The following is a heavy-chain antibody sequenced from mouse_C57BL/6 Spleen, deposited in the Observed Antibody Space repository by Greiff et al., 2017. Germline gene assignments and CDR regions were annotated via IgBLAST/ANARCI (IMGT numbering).Heavy chain of an antibody. CDR1: GYSFTDYN. J-gene: IGHJ1*03. CDR2: INPNYGTT. CDR3: LFTTVVATDWYFDV. V-gene: IGHV1-39*01. D-gene: IGHD1-1*01. Sequence: VQLQQSGPELVKPGASVKISCKASGYSFTDYNMNWVKQSNGKSLEWIGVINPNYGTTSYNQKFKGKATLTVDQSSSTAYMQLNSLTSEDSAVYYCLFTTVVATDWYFDVWGTGTTVTVSS.